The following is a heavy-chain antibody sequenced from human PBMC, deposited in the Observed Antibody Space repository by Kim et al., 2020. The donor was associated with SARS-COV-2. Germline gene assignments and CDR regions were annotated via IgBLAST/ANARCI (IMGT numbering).Heavy chain of an antibody. CDR3: ATAPQWLVVYY. J-gene: IGHJ4*02. Sequence: TIYARKFQGRVTMTEDTSTDTAYMELSSLRSEDTAVYYCATAPQWLVVYYWGQGTLVTVSS. V-gene: IGHV1-24*01. D-gene: IGHD6-19*01. CDR2: T.